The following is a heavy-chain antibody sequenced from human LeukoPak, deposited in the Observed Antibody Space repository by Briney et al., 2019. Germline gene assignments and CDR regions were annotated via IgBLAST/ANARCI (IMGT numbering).Heavy chain of an antibody. CDR2: IIPIFGTA. CDR3: ASGQLEYPLDY. CDR1: GGTFSSYA. J-gene: IGHJ4*02. V-gene: IGHV1-69*13. D-gene: IGHD6-13*01. Sequence: GASVKVSCKASGGTFSSYAISWVRQAPGQGLEWMGGIIPIFGTANYAQKFQGRVTITADESTSTAYMELSSLRSEDTAVYYCASGQLEYPLDYWGQGTLVSVSS.